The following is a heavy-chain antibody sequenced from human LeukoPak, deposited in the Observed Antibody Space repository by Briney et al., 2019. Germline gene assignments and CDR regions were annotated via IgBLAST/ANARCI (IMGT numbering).Heavy chain of an antibody. CDR3: PRDVITMIALGLMYYFDY. CDR2: ISGSGGST. V-gene: IGHV3-23*01. J-gene: IGHJ4*02. CDR1: GFTFSSYA. Sequence: GGSLRLSCAASGFTFSSYAMSWVRQAPGRGLEWGSAISGSGGSTYYADSVKGRFTISRDNSKNTLYLQMNSLRGEATGVYYCPRDVITMIALGLMYYFDYWGEGTLVTVSS. D-gene: IGHD3-22*01.